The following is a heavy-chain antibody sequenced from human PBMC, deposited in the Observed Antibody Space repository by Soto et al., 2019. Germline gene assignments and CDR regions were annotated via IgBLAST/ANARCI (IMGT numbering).Heavy chain of an antibody. J-gene: IGHJ3*02. V-gene: IGHV2-5*02. Sequence: QITLKESGPTLVKPTQTLTLTCTFSGFSLSTSGVGVGWIRQPPGKALAWVTLIYWDDDKRYSPSLKSRITITKDTSKSQVVLTMSNMDPVDTGTYYCARHIPSGYNDAFDIWGQGTMVTLSS. CDR1: GFSLSTSGVG. CDR2: IYWDDDK. D-gene: IGHD3-9*01. CDR3: ARHIPSGYNDAFDI.